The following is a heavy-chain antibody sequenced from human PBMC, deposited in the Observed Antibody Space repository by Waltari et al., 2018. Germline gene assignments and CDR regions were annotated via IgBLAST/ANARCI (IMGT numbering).Heavy chain of an antibody. V-gene: IGHV3-23*01. J-gene: IGHJ4*02. CDR2: IIGSGGGT. D-gene: IGHD4-17*01. Sequence: EVQLLESGGGLVQPGGSLRLSCAASGLTFSTYAMRWFRQAPGTGLEWVPGIIGSGGGTYNADSVEGRFTISRENSKNTLYLQMNSLRAEDTAVYYCAKSRTVATPPDYWGQGTLVTVSS. CDR3: AKSRTVATPPDY. CDR1: GLTFSTYA.